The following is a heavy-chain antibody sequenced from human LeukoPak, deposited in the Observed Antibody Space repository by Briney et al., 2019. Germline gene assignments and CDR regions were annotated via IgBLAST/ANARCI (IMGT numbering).Heavy chain of an antibody. CDR1: GITLSNYG. J-gene: IGHJ4*02. CDR2: ISDSGGST. D-gene: IGHD3/OR15-3a*01. V-gene: IGHV3-23*01. CDR3: AKRGVVIRVVLVGFHKEAHYFES. Sequence: GGSLRLSCAVSGITLSNYGMSWVRQAPGKGLEWVAGISDSGGSTKYADSVKGRFTISRDNPKNTLFLQMNSLRAEDTAVYFWAKRGVVIRVVLVGFHKEAHYFESWGQGALVTVSS.